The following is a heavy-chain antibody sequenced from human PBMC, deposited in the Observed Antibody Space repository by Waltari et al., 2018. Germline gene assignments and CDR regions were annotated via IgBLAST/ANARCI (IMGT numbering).Heavy chain of an antibody. CDR3: ATEEWYRFDY. D-gene: IGHD3-3*01. CDR1: GFSFSDYW. V-gene: IGHV3-7*01. CDR2: INRDGSAK. Sequence: EVQLVESGGKLVQSGGSLRLSCAASGFSFSDYWMSWVRQAPGKGVEWVAKINRDGSAKYYVDAVKGRFTISRDNAKNSLYLQMNSLRADETAVYYCATEEWYRFDYWGQGTLVTVSS. J-gene: IGHJ4*02.